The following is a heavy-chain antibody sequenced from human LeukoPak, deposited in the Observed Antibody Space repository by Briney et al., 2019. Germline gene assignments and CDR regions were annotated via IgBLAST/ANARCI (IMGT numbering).Heavy chain of an antibody. CDR3: AREKGIMVREMALDI. CDR1: GFTFSSYA. CDR2: ISGSDGTT. Sequence: PGGSLRLSCAASGFTFSSYAMSWVRQAPGKGLEWVSAISGSDGTTYYADSVKGRFTISRDNSKYTLSLQMNSLRAEDTAVYYCAREKGIMVREMALDIWGQGTMVTVSS. J-gene: IGHJ3*02. V-gene: IGHV3-23*01. D-gene: IGHD3-10*01.